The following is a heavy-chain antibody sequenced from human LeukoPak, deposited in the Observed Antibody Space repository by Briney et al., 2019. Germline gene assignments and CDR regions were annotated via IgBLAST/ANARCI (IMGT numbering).Heavy chain of an antibody. CDR3: AKGAYYDSSGYYLPDY. Sequence: GGSLRLSCAASGFTFSSYNINWARQAPGKGLEWVSSISSSSSYIYYADSVKGRFTISRNNAKSSLYLQMNSLRAEDTALYYCAKGAYYDSSGYYLPDYWGQGTLVTVSS. J-gene: IGHJ4*02. CDR2: ISSSSSYI. V-gene: IGHV3-21*04. D-gene: IGHD3-22*01. CDR1: GFTFSSYN.